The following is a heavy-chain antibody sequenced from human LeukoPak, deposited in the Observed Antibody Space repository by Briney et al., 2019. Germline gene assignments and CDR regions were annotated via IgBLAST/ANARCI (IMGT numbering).Heavy chain of an antibody. D-gene: IGHD4-17*01. CDR1: GDSISSGDYY. Sequence: SETLSLTCTVSGDSISSGDYYWSWIRQPAGKGLEWIGRISSSGSTNYNPSLKSRVTISVDTSKSQFSLKLSSVTAADTAVYYCARGLTPGLRMGVWGKGTTVTVSS. CDR2: ISSSGST. J-gene: IGHJ6*03. V-gene: IGHV4-61*02. CDR3: ARGLTPGLRMGV.